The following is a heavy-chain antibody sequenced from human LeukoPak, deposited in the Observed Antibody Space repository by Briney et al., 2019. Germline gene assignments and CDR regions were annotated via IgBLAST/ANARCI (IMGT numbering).Heavy chain of an antibody. Sequence: PSGTLSLTCAVSGGSILTTNCWCWVRQPPGKGLEWIGEVHLSGASNYNPSLKSRVNMSIDKSKNQLSLELTSVTAADTAIYYCTRESGAFSPFGFWGQGTLVTVSS. J-gene: IGHJ4*02. V-gene: IGHV4-4*02. D-gene: IGHD1-26*01. CDR3: TRESGAFSPFGF. CDR1: GGSILTTNC. CDR2: VHLSGAS.